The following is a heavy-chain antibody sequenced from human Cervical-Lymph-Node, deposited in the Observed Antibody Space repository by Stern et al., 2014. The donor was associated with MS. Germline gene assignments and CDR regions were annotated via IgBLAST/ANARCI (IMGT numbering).Heavy chain of an antibody. CDR2: IFSNDEK. J-gene: IGHJ5*02. CDR3: ARTSYYSDSGTWVGWFDP. CDR1: GFSLNNPTMG. V-gene: IGHV2-26*01. D-gene: IGHD3-10*01. Sequence: QVTLKESGPVLVKPTETLTLTCTVSGFSLNNPTMGVSWIRQPPGKALEWLANIFSNDEKSDSTSLKSRRTISKDISKSQVVLTMSNMDPVDTATYSCARTSYYSDSGTWVGWFDPWGQGTLVTVSS.